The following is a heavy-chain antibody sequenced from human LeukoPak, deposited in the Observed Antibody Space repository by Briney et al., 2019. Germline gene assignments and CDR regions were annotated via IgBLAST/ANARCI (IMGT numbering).Heavy chain of an antibody. CDR2: IYTSGST. V-gene: IGHV4-4*07. CDR3: ARDFPYYYDSSGYKTLNYYYYYYMDV. CDR1: GGSISSYY. J-gene: IGHJ6*03. D-gene: IGHD3-22*01. Sequence: SETLSLTCTVSGGSISSYYWSWNRQPAGKGLEWIGRIYTSGSTNYNPSLKSRVTMSVDTSKNQFSLKLSSVTAADTAVYYCARDFPYYYDSSGYKTLNYYYYYYMDVWGKGTTVTVSS.